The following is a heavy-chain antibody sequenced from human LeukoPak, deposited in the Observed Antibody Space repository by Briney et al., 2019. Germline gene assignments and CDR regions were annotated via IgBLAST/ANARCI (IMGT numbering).Heavy chain of an antibody. D-gene: IGHD6-25*01. J-gene: IGHJ5*02. CDR2: IYHSEST. CDR3: AREAAGQGFDP. Sequence: SGTLSLTCAVSGDSISSSNWWTWVSQPPGKGLEWIGEIYHSESTNYNPSLKSRVTMSLDKSKNPFSLKLTSVTAADTAVYYCAREAAGQGFDPWGQGTLVTVSS. V-gene: IGHV4-4*02. CDR1: GDSISSSNW.